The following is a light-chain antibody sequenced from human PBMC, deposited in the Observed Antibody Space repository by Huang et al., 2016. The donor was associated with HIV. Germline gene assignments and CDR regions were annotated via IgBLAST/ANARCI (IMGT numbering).Light chain of an antibody. V-gene: IGKV3-11*01. Sequence: EIVLTQSPVTLSLSPGQRATLSCRASHSIGTYLAWYQQKPGQAPRLLIYDASNRATGIPARFSGSGSGTDFTLTITNLDPEDFAVYYCQQCSNWPLTFGGGTKVDIK. CDR2: DAS. CDR3: QQCSNWPLT. CDR1: HSIGTY. J-gene: IGKJ4*01.